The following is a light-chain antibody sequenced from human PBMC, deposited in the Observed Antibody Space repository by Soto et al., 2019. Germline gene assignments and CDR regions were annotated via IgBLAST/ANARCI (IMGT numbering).Light chain of an antibody. CDR2: EVN. V-gene: IGLV2-8*01. J-gene: IGLJ1*01. CDR3: SSYAGGPYV. Sequence: QSALTQPPSASGSPGQSVTISCAGTSRDVGGYNYVSWYQQHPGKAPKLMISEVNKRPSGVPDRFSGSKSGNTASLTVSGLQAEDEADYYCSSYAGGPYVFGTGTKLTVL. CDR1: SRDVGGYNY.